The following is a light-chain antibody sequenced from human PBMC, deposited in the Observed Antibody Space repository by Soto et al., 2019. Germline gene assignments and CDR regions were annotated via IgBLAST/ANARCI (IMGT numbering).Light chain of an antibody. CDR3: SSYTSSSTLYV. Sequence: QSVLTQPPSVSGSPGQSVTISCTGTSSDVGSYNRVSWYQQPPGTAPKLMIYEVSNRPSGVPDRFSGSKSGNTASLTISGLQAEDEADCYCSSYTSSSTLYVFGTGTKVTVL. CDR2: EVS. J-gene: IGLJ1*01. V-gene: IGLV2-18*02. CDR1: SSDVGSYNR.